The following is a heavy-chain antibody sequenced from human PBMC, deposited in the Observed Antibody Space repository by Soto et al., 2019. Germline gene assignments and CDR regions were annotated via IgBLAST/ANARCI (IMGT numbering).Heavy chain of an antibody. J-gene: IGHJ5*02. CDR1: GYTFTGYY. V-gene: IGHV1-2*02. CDR2: INPNSGGT. D-gene: IGHD3-10*01. Sequence: ASVKVSCKASGYTFTGYYIHWVRQAPGQGLEWMGWINPNSGGTNYAQLFQARVTMTRDTSISTAYMELSRLRSDDTAVYYCARHTYFYGSRSFAPWGQGTLVTVSS. CDR3: ARHTYFYGSRSFAP.